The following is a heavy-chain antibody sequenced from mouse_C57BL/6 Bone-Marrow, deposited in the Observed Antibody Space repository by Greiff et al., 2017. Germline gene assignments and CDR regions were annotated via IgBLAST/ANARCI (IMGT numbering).Heavy chain of an antibody. J-gene: IGHJ3*01. D-gene: IGHD1-1*01. CDR3: AREQLLGVFAY. V-gene: IGHV1-55*01. CDR1: GYTFTSYC. CDR2: ICPGSGST. Sequence: QVQLQQSGAELVKPGASVKMSCTASGYTFTSYCITWLKQRPGQGLEWIVDICPGSGSTNYNEKFKSQATLTLDTSSSTAYMQLSSLTSEDSAVYYCAREQLLGVFAYWDQGTLVTVTA.